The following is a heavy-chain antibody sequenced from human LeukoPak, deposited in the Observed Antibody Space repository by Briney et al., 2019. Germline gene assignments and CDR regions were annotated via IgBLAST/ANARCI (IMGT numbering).Heavy chain of an antibody. CDR1: GYTFTGYY. D-gene: IGHD1-14*01. Sequence: GASVKVSCKASGYTFTGYYMHWVRQAPGRGLEWMGIINPSGGSTSYAQKFQGRVTMTRDTSTSTVYMELSSLRSEDTAVYYCAGTLRNDAFHIWGQGTMVTVSS. CDR2: INPSGGST. J-gene: IGHJ3*02. V-gene: IGHV1-46*01. CDR3: AGTLRNDAFHI.